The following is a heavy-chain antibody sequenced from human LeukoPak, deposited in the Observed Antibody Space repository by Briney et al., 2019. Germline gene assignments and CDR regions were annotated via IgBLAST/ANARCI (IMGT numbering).Heavy chain of an antibody. J-gene: IGHJ4*02. CDR1: GXTFSSYW. D-gene: IGHD6-13*01. CDR3: ARGLYSSSPIDY. CDR2: IKQDGSEK. Sequence: PGGSLRLSCAASGXTFSSYWVSWVRQAPGKGLEWVANIKQDGSEKYYVDSVKGRFTISRDNAKNSLYLQMNSLRAEDTAVYYCARGLYSSSPIDYWGQGTLVTVSS. V-gene: IGHV3-7*05.